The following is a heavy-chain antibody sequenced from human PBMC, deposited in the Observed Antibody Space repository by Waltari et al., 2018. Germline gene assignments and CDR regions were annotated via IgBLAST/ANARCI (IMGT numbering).Heavy chain of an antibody. Sequence: QVQLQESGPGLVKPSGTLSLTCAVSGDSIGSGNWWSWVRQSPGKGLEWIGEIYHGGSTNYNPSLRGRITISAATSKTEFYLTLNSVTAADTATYFCASQDLHGDFYRTDVFDFWGRGTSVTVSS. CDR1: GDSIGSGNW. J-gene: IGHJ6*01. CDR3: ASQDLHGDFYRTDVFDF. V-gene: IGHV4-4*02. D-gene: IGHD2-21*02. CDR2: IYHGGST.